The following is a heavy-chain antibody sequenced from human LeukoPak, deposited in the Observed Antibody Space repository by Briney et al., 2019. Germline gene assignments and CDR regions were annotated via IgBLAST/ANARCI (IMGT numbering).Heavy chain of an antibody. CDR1: GFTFSLTY. V-gene: IGHV3-66*01. Sequence: GGSLRLSCAASGFTFSLTYMAWVRQAPGKGLEWVSAIYSGGDTYYYADSVKGRFTIARDNSKKTLYLQMNNLRVEDTAVYYRARVQFQWFDPWGQGTLVAVSS. CDR2: IYSGGDT. J-gene: IGHJ5*02. CDR3: ARVQFQWFDP.